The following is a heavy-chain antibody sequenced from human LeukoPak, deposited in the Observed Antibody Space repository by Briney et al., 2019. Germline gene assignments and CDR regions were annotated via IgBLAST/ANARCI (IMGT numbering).Heavy chain of an antibody. V-gene: IGHV3-23*01. CDR3: AKESGYGDYWYFDY. CDR2: ISDSGDRT. CDR1: GFTFNKYD. D-gene: IGHD6-25*01. Sequence: GSLRLSCAASGFTFNKYDMSWVRQVPGKGLEGVSGISDSGDRTYYADSVKGRFTISRDNSKNTLYLQVNSLRAEDTAAYYCAKESGYGDYWYFDYWGQGTLVTVSS. J-gene: IGHJ4*02.